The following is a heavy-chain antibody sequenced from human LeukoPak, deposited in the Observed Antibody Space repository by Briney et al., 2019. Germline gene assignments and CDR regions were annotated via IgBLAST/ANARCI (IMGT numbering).Heavy chain of an antibody. CDR1: GYTFTGYY. CDR3: ARDLGYGDYAFDY. J-gene: IGHJ4*02. CDR2: INPNSGGT. V-gene: IGHV1-2*02. D-gene: IGHD4-17*01. Sequence: ASMKVSCKASGYTFTGYYMHWVRQAPGQGLEWMGWINPNSGGTNYAQKFQGRVTMTRDTSISTAYMELSRLRSDDTAVYYCARDLGYGDYAFDYWGQGTLVTVSS.